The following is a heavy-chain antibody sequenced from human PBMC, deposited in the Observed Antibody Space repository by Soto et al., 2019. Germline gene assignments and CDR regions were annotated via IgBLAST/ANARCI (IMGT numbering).Heavy chain of an antibody. Sequence: QVHLVESGGGLVKPGGSLRLSCAASGFPFSDYYMSWIRQAPGKGLEWVSYISSGGDTTYYADYVKGRFTISRDNAKNSLSLQMNSLRAVDTAVYYCARGGCLAVAALDYWGQGTLVTVSS. J-gene: IGHJ4*02. CDR2: ISSGGDTT. CDR1: GFPFSDYY. CDR3: ARGGCLAVAALDY. D-gene: IGHD6-19*01. V-gene: IGHV3-11*01.